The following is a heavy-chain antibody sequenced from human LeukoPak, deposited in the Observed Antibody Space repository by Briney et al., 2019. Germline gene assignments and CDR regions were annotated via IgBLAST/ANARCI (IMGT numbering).Heavy chain of an antibody. CDR1: GFTLNSYS. D-gene: IGHD4-17*01. CDR3: ARDGGDYGNDY. J-gene: IGHJ4*02. Sequence: GGSLRLSCAASGFTLNSYSMNWVRQAPGKGLGWVSSISSSSSHIYYADSVKGRFTISRDNAKNSLYLQMNSLRAEDTAVYDCARDGGDYGNDYWGQGTLVTVSS. V-gene: IGHV3-21*01. CDR2: ISSSSSHI.